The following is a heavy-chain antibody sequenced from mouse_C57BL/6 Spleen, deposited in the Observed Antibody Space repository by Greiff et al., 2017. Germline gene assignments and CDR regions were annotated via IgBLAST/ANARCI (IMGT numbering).Heavy chain of an antibody. V-gene: IGHV7-3*01. J-gene: IGHJ2*01. Sequence: EVQLVESGGGLVQPGGSLSLSCAASGFTFTAYYMSWVRQPPGKALEWLGFIRNKANGYTTEYSASVKGRFTISRDNSQSILYLQMNALRAEDSATYYCARWGGTDYFDYWGQGTTLTVSS. CDR3: ARWGGTDYFDY. D-gene: IGHD4-1*01. CDR1: GFTFTAYY. CDR2: IRNKANGYTT.